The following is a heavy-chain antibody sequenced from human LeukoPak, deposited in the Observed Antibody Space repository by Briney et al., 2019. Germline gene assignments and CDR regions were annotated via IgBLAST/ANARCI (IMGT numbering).Heavy chain of an antibody. J-gene: IGHJ4*02. D-gene: IGHD3-22*01. Sequence: PSETLSLTCTVSGGSISSRSFYWGWIRQPPGKGLEWIGSIYYSGSTYYSPSLKSRVTISVDTSKNQFSLKLSSVTAADTAVYYCARSVGSTVRPYYDSSGYLSWGQGTLVTVSS. CDR2: IYYSGST. V-gene: IGHV4-39*07. CDR3: ARSVGSTVRPYYDSSGYLS. CDR1: GGSISSRSFY.